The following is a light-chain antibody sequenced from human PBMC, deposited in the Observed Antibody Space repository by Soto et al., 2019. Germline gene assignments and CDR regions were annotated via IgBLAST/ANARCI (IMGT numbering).Light chain of an antibody. CDR1: SGSVSSSNS. J-gene: IGLJ3*02. V-gene: IGLV8-61*01. Sequence: QAVVTQEPSFSVSPGGTVTLTCALSSGSVSSSNSPSWYQQTPGQAPRTLIYSTNTRSSGVPDRFSGSILGNKAALTITGTQADDESDYYCGLYMGSGTWLFGGGTEVTVL. CDR2: STN. CDR3: GLYMGSGTWL.